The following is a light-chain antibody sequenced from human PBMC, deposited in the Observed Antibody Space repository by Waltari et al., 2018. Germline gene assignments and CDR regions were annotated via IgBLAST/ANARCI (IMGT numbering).Light chain of an antibody. CDR1: NSDVGAYTY. CDR3: SSYAHNNHFV. CDR2: EVT. Sequence: QSVLTQPPSATGSPGQSVTIPCTGTNSDVGAYTYVPWYQQPPGKIPKLLIYEVTKRPSGVPDRFSGSKSGNTASLTVSGLQADDEADYYCSSYAHNNHFVFGTGTKVTVL. V-gene: IGLV2-8*01. J-gene: IGLJ1*01.